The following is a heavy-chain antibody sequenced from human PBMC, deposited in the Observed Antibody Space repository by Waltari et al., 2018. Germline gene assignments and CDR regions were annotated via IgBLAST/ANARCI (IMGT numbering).Heavy chain of an antibody. CDR2: IYYSGST. CDR1: GGSISSSSYY. Sequence: QLQLQESGPGLVKPSETLSLTCTVSGGSISSSSYYWGWIRQPPGKGLEWVGSIYYSGSTYYNPSLKSRVTISVDTAKNQFSLKLSSVTAADTAVYYCAKTSFLAAAGFYAFDIWGQGTMVTVSS. D-gene: IGHD6-13*01. V-gene: IGHV4-39*01. CDR3: AKTSFLAAAGFYAFDI. J-gene: IGHJ3*02.